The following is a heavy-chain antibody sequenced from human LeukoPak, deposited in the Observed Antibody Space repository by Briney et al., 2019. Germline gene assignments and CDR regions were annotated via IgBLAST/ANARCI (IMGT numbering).Heavy chain of an antibody. J-gene: IGHJ5*02. D-gene: IGHD1-1*01. V-gene: IGHV3-7*01. CDR1: GITFSNAW. CDR3: AKNEA. Sequence: GGSLRLSCAASGITFSNAWMNWVRQAPGKGLEWVANINQDGSEKYYVDSVKGRFTISRDNAKNSLYLQMNSLRAEDTAVYYCAKNEAWGQGTLVTVSS. CDR2: INQDGSEK.